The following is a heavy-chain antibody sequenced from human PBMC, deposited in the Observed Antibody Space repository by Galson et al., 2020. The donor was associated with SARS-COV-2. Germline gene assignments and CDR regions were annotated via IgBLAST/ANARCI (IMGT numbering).Heavy chain of an antibody. CDR2: ISYDGSNK. V-gene: IGHV3-30*04. D-gene: IGHD3-22*01. CDR1: GFTFSSYA. J-gene: IGHJ5*02. CDR3: ARENNVIVVVITTPLFDP. Sequence: GGSLRLSCAASGFTFSSYAMHWVRQAPGKGLEWVAVISYDGSNKYYADSVKGRFTISRDNSKNTLYLQMNSLRAEDTAVYYCARENNVIVVVITTPLFDPWGQGTLVTVSS.